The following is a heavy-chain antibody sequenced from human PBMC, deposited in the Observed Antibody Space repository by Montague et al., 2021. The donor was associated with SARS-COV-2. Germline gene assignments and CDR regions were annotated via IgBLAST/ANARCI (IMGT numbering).Heavy chain of an antibody. CDR2: IYYSGST. V-gene: IGHV4-59*01. CDR3: ARTRGYDPLFDF. CDR1: GGSISSNF. J-gene: IGHJ4*02. D-gene: IGHD5-12*01. Sequence: SETLSLTCTVSGGSISSNFWSWIRQPPGKGLEWIGYIYYSGSTXXXPSXKSRVTIPVDTSKKQFSLQLSSVTAADTAVYYCARTRGYDPLFDFWGQGTLVTVSS.